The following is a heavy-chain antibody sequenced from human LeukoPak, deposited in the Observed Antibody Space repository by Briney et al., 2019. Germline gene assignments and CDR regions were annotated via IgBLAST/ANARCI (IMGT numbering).Heavy chain of an antibody. V-gene: IGHV3-9*03. Sequence: PGGSLRLSCAASGFTFDDYAMHWVRQAPGKGLEWVSGISWNSGSIGQADSVKGRFTISRDNAKKSLYLQMNSLRTEDMALYYCVKDISRAYDSSGYFDYWGQGILVTVSS. CDR2: ISWNSGSI. J-gene: IGHJ4*02. D-gene: IGHD3-22*01. CDR1: GFTFDDYA. CDR3: VKDISRAYDSSGYFDY.